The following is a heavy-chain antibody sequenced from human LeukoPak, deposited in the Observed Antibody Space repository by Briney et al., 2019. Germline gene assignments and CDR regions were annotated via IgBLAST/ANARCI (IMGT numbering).Heavy chain of an antibody. V-gene: IGHV3-48*01. Sequence: PGGSLRLSCAASGFTFSSYSMNWVRQAPGKGLEWVSYISSSSSTIYYADSVKGRFTISRDNAKNSLYLQINSLRAEDTAVYYCARIDHGSNAFDIWGQGTMVTVSS. CDR2: ISSSSSTI. CDR3: ARIDHGSNAFDI. D-gene: IGHD3-10*01. J-gene: IGHJ3*02. CDR1: GFTFSSYS.